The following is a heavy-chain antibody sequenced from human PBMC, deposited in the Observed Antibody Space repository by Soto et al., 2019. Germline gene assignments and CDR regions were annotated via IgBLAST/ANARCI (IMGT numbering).Heavy chain of an antibody. V-gene: IGHV3-23*01. CDR3: AKADGEQWLLPHFDK. CDR1: GFNFKKFA. Sequence: EVQLLESGGRVVQPGGSLRLSCVASGFNFKKFAMSWVRQAPGEGLEWVSGISCCGGSTSYADSVKGRFSIARDDSTNTLSLQMNNQRVEDTAQYYCAKADGEQWLLPHFDKWGQGTLVTVS. D-gene: IGHD6-19*01. J-gene: IGHJ4*02. CDR2: ISCCGGST.